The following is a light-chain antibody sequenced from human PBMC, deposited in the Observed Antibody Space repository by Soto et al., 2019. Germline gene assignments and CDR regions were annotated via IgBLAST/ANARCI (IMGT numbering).Light chain of an antibody. CDR3: HQYDNAPQT. J-gene: IGKJ2*01. Sequence: EIVLMQSPGTLSLSPGERATLSRRASQTLRRTYIAWYQRKPGQAPRVLIYGASKRATGIPDRFSGSGSGTDFSLTISRLEPEDFAVYYCHQYDNAPQTYGQGTKVDI. V-gene: IGKV3-20*01. CDR1: QTLRRTY. CDR2: GAS.